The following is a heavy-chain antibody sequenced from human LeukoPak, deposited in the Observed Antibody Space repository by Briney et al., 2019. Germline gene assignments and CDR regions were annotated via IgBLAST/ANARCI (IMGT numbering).Heavy chain of an antibody. CDR3: VKDIATRFNYYYGMDV. CDR2: ISWNSGSI. Sequence: QSGGSLRLSCAASGFTFDDYAMHWVRQAPGKGLEWVSGISWNSGSIGYADSVKGRFTISRDNAKNSLYLQMNSLRAEDTALYYCVKDIATRFNYYYGMDVWGQGTTVTVSS. CDR1: GFTFDDYA. J-gene: IGHJ6*02. V-gene: IGHV3-9*01. D-gene: IGHD3-16*01.